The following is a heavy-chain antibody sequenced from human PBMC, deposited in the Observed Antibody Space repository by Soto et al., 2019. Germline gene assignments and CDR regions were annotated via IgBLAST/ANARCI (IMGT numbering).Heavy chain of an antibody. Sequence: SETLSLSCTVSGGSISSSSYYWGWIRQPPGKGLEWIGSIYYSGSTYYNPSLKSRVTISVDTSKNQFSLKLSSVTAADTAVYYCARQVSNCSGGSCYSENYYYYMDVWGKGTRVTVSS. J-gene: IGHJ6*03. V-gene: IGHV4-39*01. D-gene: IGHD2-15*01. CDR2: IYYSGST. CDR3: ARQVSNCSGGSCYSENYYYYMDV. CDR1: GGSISSSSYY.